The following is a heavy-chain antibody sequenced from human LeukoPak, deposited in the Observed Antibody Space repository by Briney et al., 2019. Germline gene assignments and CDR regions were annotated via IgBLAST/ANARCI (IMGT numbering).Heavy chain of an antibody. V-gene: IGHV3-66*01. Sequence: GGSLRLSCAASGFTVSSSYMGWVRQAPGEGLEWVSVIYSGTTAYYPDSVKGRFTISRGNSMNTLYLQMNSLSAEDTAVYYCARVEEGWFYPWGQGTLVTVSS. CDR1: GFTVSSSY. J-gene: IGHJ5*02. CDR3: ARVEEGWFYP. CDR2: IYSGTTA.